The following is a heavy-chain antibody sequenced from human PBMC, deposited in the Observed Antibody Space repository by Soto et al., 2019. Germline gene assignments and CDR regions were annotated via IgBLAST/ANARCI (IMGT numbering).Heavy chain of an antibody. CDR2: ISSSSTYI. J-gene: IGHJ4*02. CDR1: GFTFSSHS. Sequence: EVQLVESGGGLVKPGGSLRLSCAASGFTFSSHSMHWVRQAPGKGLEWVSSISSSSTYIYYADSVKGRFTISRDNAKNSLYLQMNSLRAEDTAVYYCASHPRDSSGYWYYFDYWGQGTLVTVSS. D-gene: IGHD3-22*01. CDR3: ASHPRDSSGYWYYFDY. V-gene: IGHV3-21*01.